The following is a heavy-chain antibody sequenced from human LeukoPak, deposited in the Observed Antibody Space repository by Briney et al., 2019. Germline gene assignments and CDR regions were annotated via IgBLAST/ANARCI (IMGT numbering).Heavy chain of an antibody. CDR3: ARVNYGSGSHFDY. Sequence: GASVKVSCKASGYTFTSYYMHWVGQAPGQGREWMGVINPSGGSTSYAQKFQGRVTMTRDTSTSTVYMELSSLRSEDTAVYYCARVNYGSGSHFDYWGQGTLVTVSS. D-gene: IGHD3-10*01. V-gene: IGHV1-46*01. CDR2: INPSGGST. J-gene: IGHJ4*02. CDR1: GYTFTSYY.